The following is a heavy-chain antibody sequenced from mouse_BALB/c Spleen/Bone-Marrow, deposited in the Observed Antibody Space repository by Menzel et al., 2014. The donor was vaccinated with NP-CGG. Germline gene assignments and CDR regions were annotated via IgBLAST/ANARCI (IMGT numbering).Heavy chain of an antibody. V-gene: IGHV1-4*01. CDR3: ARSLRWYFDV. CDR1: GYTFTSYT. D-gene: IGHD1-1*01. CDR2: INPSSGYT. Sequence: VKLQESGAELARPRASVKMSCKASGYTFTSYTMHWVKQRPGQGLEWIGYINPSSGYTNYNQKFKDKATLTADKSSSTAYMQLCSLTSEDSAVYYCARSLRWYFDVWGAGTTVTVSS. J-gene: IGHJ1*01.